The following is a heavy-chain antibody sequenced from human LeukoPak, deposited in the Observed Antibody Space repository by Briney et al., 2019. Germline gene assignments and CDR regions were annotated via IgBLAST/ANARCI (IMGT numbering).Heavy chain of an antibody. Sequence: SETLSLTCADYGGSFSGYYWSWIRQPPGKGLEWIGYIYYSGRTNCNPSLKSRVTISVDTSKNQFSLKLSSVTAADTAVYYCARVRRITMVRGVVNYFDYWGQGTLVTVSS. CDR2: IYYSGRT. CDR3: ARVRRITMVRGVVNYFDY. CDR1: GGSFSGYY. D-gene: IGHD3-10*01. V-gene: IGHV4-59*01. J-gene: IGHJ4*02.